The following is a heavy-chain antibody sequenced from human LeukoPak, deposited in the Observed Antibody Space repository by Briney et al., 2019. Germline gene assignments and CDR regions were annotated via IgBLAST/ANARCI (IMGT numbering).Heavy chain of an antibody. CDR3: AKSSYYDSSGFYREYYFDY. Sequence: GGSLRLSCVASGFSFNNFGMSWVRQAPGKGLEWVSSISGTGGSTHYADSVKGRFTISRDNSKNTLYLQMNSLRAGDTAVYYCAKSSYYDSSGFYREYYFDYWGQGTLVPISS. CDR1: GFSFNNFG. V-gene: IGHV3-23*01. J-gene: IGHJ4*02. CDR2: ISGTGGST. D-gene: IGHD3-22*01.